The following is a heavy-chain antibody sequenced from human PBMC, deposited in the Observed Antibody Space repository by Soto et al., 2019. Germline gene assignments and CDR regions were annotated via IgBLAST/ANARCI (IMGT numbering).Heavy chain of an antibody. CDR3: ARALGYCSGGSCYFSFLELDY. CDR1: GYTFTSYG. J-gene: IGHJ4*02. Sequence: GASVKVSCKASGYTFTSYGISWVRQAPGQGLEWMGWISAYNGNTNYARKLQGRVTMTTDTSTSTAYMELRSLRSDDTAVYYCARALGYCSGGSCYFSFLELDYWGQGTLVTVSS. V-gene: IGHV1-18*01. D-gene: IGHD2-15*01. CDR2: ISAYNGNT.